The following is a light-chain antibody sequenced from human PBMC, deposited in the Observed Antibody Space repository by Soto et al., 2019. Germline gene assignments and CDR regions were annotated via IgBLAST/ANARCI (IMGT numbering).Light chain of an antibody. Sequence: QSVLTQPPSASGSPGQSITISCTGTSSDVGGYGYVSWYQQHPGKAPKLMIFEVTKRASGVPARFSGSKSDNTASLTVSGLQAEDEADYYCSSYAGSNTDVVFGGGTKVTVL. J-gene: IGLJ2*01. CDR2: EVT. CDR1: SSDVGGYGY. V-gene: IGLV2-8*01. CDR3: SSYAGSNTDVV.